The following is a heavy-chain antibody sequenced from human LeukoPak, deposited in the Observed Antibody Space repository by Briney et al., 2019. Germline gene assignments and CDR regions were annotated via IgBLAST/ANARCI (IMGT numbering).Heavy chain of an antibody. V-gene: IGHV4-59*12. CDR1: GGSISSYY. CDR3: TRDFDY. CDR2: IYYSGST. Sequence: SETLSLTCTVSGGSISSYYWSWIRQPPGKGLEWIGYIYYSGSTNYNPSLKSRVTISVDTSKNQFSLQLNSVTPEDTAVYYCTRDFDYWGQGTLVTVSS. J-gene: IGHJ4*02.